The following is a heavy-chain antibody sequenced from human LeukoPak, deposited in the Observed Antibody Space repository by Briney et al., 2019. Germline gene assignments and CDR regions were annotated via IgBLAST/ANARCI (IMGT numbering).Heavy chain of an antibody. CDR1: GYTFTSYG. Sequence: ASVKVSCKASGYTFTSYGISWVRQAPGQGLEWVGWISAYNGNTNYAQKFQFRVTMTTDTSTSTAYMELRSLTSDDTAVYYCARDKAVTTELTQYFHHWGQGTLVTVSS. CDR2: ISAYNGNT. J-gene: IGHJ1*01. V-gene: IGHV1-18*01. D-gene: IGHD4-11*01. CDR3: ARDKAVTTELTQYFHH.